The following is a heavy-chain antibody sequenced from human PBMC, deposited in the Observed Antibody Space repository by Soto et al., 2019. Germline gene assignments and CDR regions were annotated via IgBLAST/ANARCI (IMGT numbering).Heavy chain of an antibody. CDR3: AKGDRNIVVVPAAIFDY. V-gene: IGHV3-23*01. J-gene: IGHJ4*02. Sequence: GGSLRLSCAASGFTFSSYAMSWVRQAPGKGLEWVSAISGSGGSTYYADSVKGRFTISRDNSKNTLYLQMNSLRAEDTAAYYCAKGDRNIVVVPAAIFDYWGQGTLVTVSS. CDR1: GFTFSSYA. CDR2: ISGSGGST. D-gene: IGHD2-2*01.